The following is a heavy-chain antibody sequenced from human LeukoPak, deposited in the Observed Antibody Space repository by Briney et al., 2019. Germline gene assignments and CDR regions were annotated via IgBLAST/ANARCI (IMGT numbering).Heavy chain of an antibody. V-gene: IGHV1-2*02. J-gene: IGHJ3*02. CDR2: INPNSGGT. Sequence: ASVKVSCKASGYTFTGYYMHWVRQAPGQGLEWMGWINPNSGGTNYAQKFQGRVTMTRDTSISTAYMELSRLRSDDTAVYYCARDLPPLGYCSGGSCYRAFDIWGQGTMVTVSS. CDR3: ARDLPPLGYCSGGSCYRAFDI. D-gene: IGHD2-15*01. CDR1: GYTFTGYY.